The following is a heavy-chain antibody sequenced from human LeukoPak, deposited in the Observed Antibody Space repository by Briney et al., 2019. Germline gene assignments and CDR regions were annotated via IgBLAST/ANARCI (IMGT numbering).Heavy chain of an antibody. Sequence: PSETLSLTCTVSGGSISSYYWSWIRQPPGKGLEWIGYIYYSGSTNYNPSLKSRVTISVDTSKNQFSLKLSSVTAADTAVYYCARGLGRGELTGADYWGQGTLVTVSS. CDR1: GGSISSYY. J-gene: IGHJ4*02. CDR3: ARGLGRGELTGADY. V-gene: IGHV4-59*01. D-gene: IGHD7-27*01. CDR2: IYYSGST.